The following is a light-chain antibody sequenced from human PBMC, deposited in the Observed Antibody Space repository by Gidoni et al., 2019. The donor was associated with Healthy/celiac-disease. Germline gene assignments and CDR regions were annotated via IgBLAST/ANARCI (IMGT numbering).Light chain of an antibody. CDR1: QSVSSSY. CDR3: QQYGSSPRT. CDR2: GAS. V-gene: IGKV3-20*01. J-gene: IGKJ1*01. Sequence: EIVLTQSPGTLSLSPGERATLSCRASQSVSSSYFAWYQQKPGQAPSLLIYGASSRATGIPDRFRGSGSGTDFTLTISRLEPEDFAVYYCQQYGSSPRTFGQGTKVEIK.